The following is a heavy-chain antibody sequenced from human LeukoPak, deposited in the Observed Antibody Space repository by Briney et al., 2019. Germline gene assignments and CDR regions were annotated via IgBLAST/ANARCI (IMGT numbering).Heavy chain of an antibody. V-gene: IGHV1-8*01. CDR1: GYTFTRYD. CDR3: ARGYCSSTSCYLVRGPYYYYGMDV. Sequence: GASVKVSCKASGYTFTRYDINWLRQATGQGLEWLGWMNPNSGNTGYEQKFQGRVTMTRNTSISTAYMELSSLRSEDTAVYYCARGYCSSTSCYLVRGPYYYYGMDVWGQGTTVTVSS. CDR2: MNPNSGNT. J-gene: IGHJ6*02. D-gene: IGHD2-2*01.